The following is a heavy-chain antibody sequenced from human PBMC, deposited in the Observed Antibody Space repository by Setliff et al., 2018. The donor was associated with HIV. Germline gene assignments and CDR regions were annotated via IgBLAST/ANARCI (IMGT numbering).Heavy chain of an antibody. CDR1: GFTFSSYS. D-gene: IGHD1-26*01. CDR3: ATSIHTRGAIDF. Sequence: GGSLRLSCAASGFTFSSYSMNRVRQAPGKGLEWVSYISRSSGTIYYAESVKGRSTISRDNAKNSLYLQMNSLRAEDTALYYCATSIHTRGAIDFWGQGTLVTVSS. V-gene: IGHV3-48*01. CDR2: ISRSSGTI. J-gene: IGHJ4*02.